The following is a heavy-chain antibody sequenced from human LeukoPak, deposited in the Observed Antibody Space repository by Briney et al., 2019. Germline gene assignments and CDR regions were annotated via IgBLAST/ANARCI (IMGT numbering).Heavy chain of an antibody. Sequence: GGSLRLSCAASGFTFSTNAMTWVRQAPGKGLQWVSAISGSGGSTYYGDSVKGRFTISRDNSKNMMYLQMNSLRVEDTAVYYCARDSSGWSKNYWGQGTLVTVSS. D-gene: IGHD6-19*01. CDR2: ISGSGGST. CDR3: ARDSSGWSKNY. J-gene: IGHJ4*02. CDR1: GFTFSTNA. V-gene: IGHV3-23*01.